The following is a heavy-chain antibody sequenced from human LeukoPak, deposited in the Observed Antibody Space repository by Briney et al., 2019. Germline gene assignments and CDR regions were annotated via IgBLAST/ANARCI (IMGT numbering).Heavy chain of an antibody. Sequence: PSETLSPTCTVSGGSISSYYWSWIRQSPGKGLECIGYIHYTGSTNYNPSLKSRVTISVETSKNQFSLKLKSVTAADTAVYYCARGGYYGSGNDFRFDPWGQGTLVTVSS. CDR2: IHYTGST. J-gene: IGHJ5*02. V-gene: IGHV4-59*01. CDR1: GGSISSYY. CDR3: ARGGYYGSGNDFRFDP. D-gene: IGHD3-10*01.